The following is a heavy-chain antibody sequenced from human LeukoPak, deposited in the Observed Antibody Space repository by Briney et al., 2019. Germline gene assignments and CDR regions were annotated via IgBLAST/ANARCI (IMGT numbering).Heavy chain of an antibody. J-gene: IGHJ6*02. CDR3: ARVWGSMVTGALYNSYGMDV. D-gene: IGHD5-18*01. CDR2: ISGYNGNT. Sequence: ASVKVSCKASGYTFTSYGINWVRQAPGQGLEWMEWISGYNGNTNYAQNLQGRVTMTTDTSTSTAYMELRSLRSDDTAVYYCARVWGSMVTGALYNSYGMDVWGQGTTVTVSS. CDR1: GYTFTSYG. V-gene: IGHV1-18*01.